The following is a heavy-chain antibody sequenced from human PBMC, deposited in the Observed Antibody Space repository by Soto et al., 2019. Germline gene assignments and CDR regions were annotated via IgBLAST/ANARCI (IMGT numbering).Heavy chain of an antibody. Sequence: GGSLRLSCLASGFTFSDYAMTWVRHVPGRGLEWVASLDGAGGSTYYADSVRGRFTISRDNSQNTLFLQMKRLTVDDTAIYYCTAPRDEYGSGVSWFTYGMDIWGQGTTVTAP. J-gene: IGHJ6*02. CDR3: TAPRDEYGSGVSWFTYGMDI. CDR1: GFTFSDYA. CDR2: LDGAGGST. V-gene: IGHV3-23*01. D-gene: IGHD3-10*01.